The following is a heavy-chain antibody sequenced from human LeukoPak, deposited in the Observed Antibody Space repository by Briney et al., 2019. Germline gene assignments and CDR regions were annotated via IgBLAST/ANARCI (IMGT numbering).Heavy chain of an antibody. CDR1: GGSINRINYY. V-gene: IGHV4-39*07. D-gene: IGHD6-13*01. CDR2: IYYSGST. J-gene: IGHJ4*02. CDR3: VKTNSWPDYYFDY. Sequence: PSETLSLTCTVSGGSINRINYYWGWIRQPPGKGLEWIGTIYYSGSTYSNPSLKGRVAISVDTSKNQFSLKLSSVTAADTAVYYCVKTNSWPDYYFDYWGQGTLVTVSS.